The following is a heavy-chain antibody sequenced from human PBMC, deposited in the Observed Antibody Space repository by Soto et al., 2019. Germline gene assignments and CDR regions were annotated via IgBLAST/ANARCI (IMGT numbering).Heavy chain of an antibody. V-gene: IGHV3-23*01. CDR1: GFTFSTYA. CDR2: ISGSGSDT. CDR3: AHPRGYGVFDAYDF. D-gene: IGHD4-17*01. Sequence: GGSLRLSCAASGFTFSTYAMSWVRQAPGKGLEWVSAISGSGSDTYHADSVKGRFTISRDNSISTLYLQMNSLRTEDTAVYYCAHPRGYGVFDAYDFWGQGGNGHRLL. J-gene: IGHJ3*01.